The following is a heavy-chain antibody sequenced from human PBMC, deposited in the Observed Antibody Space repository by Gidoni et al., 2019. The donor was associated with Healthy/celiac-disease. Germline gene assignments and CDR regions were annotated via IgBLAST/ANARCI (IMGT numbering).Heavy chain of an antibody. CDR2: INAGNGNT. J-gene: IGHJ4*02. Sequence: VQLVQSGAEVKKPGASVQVSCKASGYTFTSYAMHWVRQAPGQRLEWMGWINAGNGNTKYSQKFQGRVTITRDTSASTAYMELSSLRSEDTAVYYCARDYWSGYYRNFDYWGQGTLVTVSS. V-gene: IGHV1-3*01. CDR3: ARDYWSGYYRNFDY. D-gene: IGHD3-3*01. CDR1: GYTFTSYA.